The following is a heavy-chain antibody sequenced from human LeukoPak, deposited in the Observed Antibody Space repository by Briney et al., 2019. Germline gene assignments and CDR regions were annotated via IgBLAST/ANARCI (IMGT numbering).Heavy chain of an antibody. Sequence: PSETLSLTCTVSGGSISSYYWSWIRQPPGKGLEWIGYIYYSGSTNYNPSLKSRVTISVDTSKNQFSLKLSSVTAADTAVYYCARHGDSSSWLYCYYGMDVWGQGTTVTVSS. CDR1: GGSISSYY. D-gene: IGHD6-13*01. CDR2: IYYSGST. V-gene: IGHV4-59*08. J-gene: IGHJ6*02. CDR3: ARHGDSSSWLYCYYGMDV.